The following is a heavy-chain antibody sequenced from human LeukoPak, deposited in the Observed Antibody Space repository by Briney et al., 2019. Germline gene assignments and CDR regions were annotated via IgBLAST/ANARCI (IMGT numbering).Heavy chain of an antibody. D-gene: IGHD5-24*01. Sequence: GESLKISCAASGFTFSSYSVIWARQAPRKGLEWVSYVSSSGTTTYYADSVKGRFTISRDNGKNLVSLQMNSLRDEDTAVYYCARADRDGNKRFLDWGQGTLVTVSS. CDR3: ARADRDGNKRFLD. V-gene: IGHV3-48*02. J-gene: IGHJ4*02. CDR1: GFTFSSYS. CDR2: VSSSGTTT.